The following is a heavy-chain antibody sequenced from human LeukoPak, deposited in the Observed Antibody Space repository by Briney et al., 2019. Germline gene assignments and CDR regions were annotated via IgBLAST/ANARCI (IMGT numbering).Heavy chain of an antibody. J-gene: IGHJ5*02. CDR1: GGTFSSYA. D-gene: IGHD2-2*01. Sequence: SVKVSCKASGGTFSSYAISWVRQAPGQGLEWMGGIIPIFGTANYAQKFQGRVTITADESTSTAYMELSSLRSEDTAVYYCARDLPGVSGCTSCFPGWFDPWGQGTLVTVSS. V-gene: IGHV1-69*13. CDR2: IIPIFGTA. CDR3: ARDLPGVSGCTSCFPGWFDP.